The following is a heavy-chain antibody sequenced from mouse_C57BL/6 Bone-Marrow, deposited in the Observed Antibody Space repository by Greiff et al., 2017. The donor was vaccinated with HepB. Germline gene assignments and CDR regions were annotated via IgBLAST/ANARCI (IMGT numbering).Heavy chain of an antibody. J-gene: IGHJ4*01. Sequence: VQLQQSGPELVKPGASVKISCKASGYSFTGYYMNWVKQSPEKSLEWIGEINPSTGGTTYNQKFKAKATLTVDKSSSTAYMQLKSLTSEDSAVYNCARYYYGSSYDAMDDWGQGTSVTVTS. V-gene: IGHV1-42*01. D-gene: IGHD1-1*01. CDR2: INPSTGGT. CDR1: GYSFTGYY. CDR3: ARYYYGSSYDAMDD.